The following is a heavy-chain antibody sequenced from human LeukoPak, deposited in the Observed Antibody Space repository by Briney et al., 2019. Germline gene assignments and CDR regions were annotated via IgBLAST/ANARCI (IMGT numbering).Heavy chain of an antibody. CDR2: ISAYNGNT. CDR1: GYTFTSYG. CDR3: ARGASGSYYLGIYYYYYGMDV. J-gene: IGHJ6*02. D-gene: IGHD1-26*01. V-gene: IGHV1-18*01. Sequence: ASVKVSCKASGYTFTSYGISWVRQAPGQGLEWMGWISAYNGNTNYAQTLQGRVTMTTDTSTSTAYMELRSLRSDDTAVYYCARGASGSYYLGIYYYYYGMDVWGQGTTVTVSS.